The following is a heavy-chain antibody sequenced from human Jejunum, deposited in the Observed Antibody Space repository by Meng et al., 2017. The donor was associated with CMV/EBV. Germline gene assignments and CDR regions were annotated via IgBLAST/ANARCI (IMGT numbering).Heavy chain of an antibody. V-gene: IGHV7-4-1*02. CDR3: ARPSGFCSGGHCYPDY. Sequence: SGYTFTSYAIHWVRQAPGQRLEWMGWINTDTRNPTYAQGFRGRFVFSLDTSVSTAYLQINSLEAADTAVYYCARPSGFCSGGHCYPDYWGQGTLVTVSS. J-gene: IGHJ4*02. D-gene: IGHD2-15*01. CDR1: GYTFTSYA. CDR2: INTDTRNP.